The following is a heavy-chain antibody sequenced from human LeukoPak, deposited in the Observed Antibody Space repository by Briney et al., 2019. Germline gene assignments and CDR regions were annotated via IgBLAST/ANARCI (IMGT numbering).Heavy chain of an antibody. V-gene: IGHV1-18*01. CDR3: ARVGDYYDSSGYYYHAYFDY. CDR2: ISAYNGNT. D-gene: IGHD3-22*01. J-gene: IGHJ4*02. Sequence: ASVKVSCKASGYTFTGYAMNWVRQAPGQGLEWMGWISAYNGNTNYAQKLQGRVTMTTDTSTSTAYMELRSLRSDDTAVYHCARVGDYYDSSGYYYHAYFDYWGQGTLVTVSS. CDR1: GYTFTGYA.